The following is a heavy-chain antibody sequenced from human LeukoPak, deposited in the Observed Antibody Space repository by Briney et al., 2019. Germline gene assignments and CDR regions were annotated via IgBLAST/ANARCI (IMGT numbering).Heavy chain of an antibody. CDR1: GYTFTSYY. CDR3: AKDLRSTPPCDYFDY. J-gene: IGHJ4*02. V-gene: IGHV1-46*01. Sequence: GASVKVSCKASGYTFTSYYMHWVRQAPGQGLEWMGIINPSGGSTSYAQKFQGRVTMTRDTSTSTVYMELSSLRSEDTAVYYCAKDLRSTPPCDYFDYWGQGTLVTVSS. CDR2: INPSGGST.